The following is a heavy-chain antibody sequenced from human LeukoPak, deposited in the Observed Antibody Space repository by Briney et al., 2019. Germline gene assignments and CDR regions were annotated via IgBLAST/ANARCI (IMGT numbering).Heavy chain of an antibody. J-gene: IGHJ4*02. CDR2: IYYTGDT. V-gene: IGHV4-39*01. CDR3: ARRRGTGWYYFDF. CDR1: GGSISSSSHY. D-gene: IGHD6-19*01. Sequence: SGTLSLTCTVSGGSISSSSHYWGWIRQPPGKGLEWIGSIYYTGDTYYNPSLKSRVTISVDTSQNQFSLKLSSVTAADTAVYYCARRRGTGWYYFDFWGQGTLVTVSS.